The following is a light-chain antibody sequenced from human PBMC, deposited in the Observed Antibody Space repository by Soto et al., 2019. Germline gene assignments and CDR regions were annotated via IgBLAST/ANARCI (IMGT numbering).Light chain of an antibody. J-gene: IGLJ1*01. CDR1: SSDVGGYTY. CDR2: EVS. CDR3: QSYDSSLSGYV. V-gene: IGLV2-14*01. Sequence: QSALAQPASVSGSPGQSITISCTGTSSDVGGYTYVSWYQQHPGKAPKLMIYEVSNRPSGVSNRFSGSKSGSTASLTITGLQAEDEADYYCQSYDSSLSGYVFGTGTKVTVL.